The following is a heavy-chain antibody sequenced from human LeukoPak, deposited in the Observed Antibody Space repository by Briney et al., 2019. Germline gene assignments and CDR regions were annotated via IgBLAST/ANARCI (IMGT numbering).Heavy chain of an antibody. CDR1: GGSISSSSYY. CDR2: IYYSGST. V-gene: IGHV4-39*01. D-gene: IGHD3-10*01. J-gene: IGHJ4*02. Sequence: SETLSLTCTVSGGSISSSSYYWGWIRQPPGKGLEWIGSIYYSGSTYYNPSLKSRVTISVDTSKNQFSLKLSSVTAADTAVYYCARYYYGSGSYWGQGTLVTVSS. CDR3: ARYYYGSGSY.